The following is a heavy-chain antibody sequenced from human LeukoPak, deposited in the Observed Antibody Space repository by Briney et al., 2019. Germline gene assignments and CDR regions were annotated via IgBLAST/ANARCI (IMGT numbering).Heavy chain of an antibody. Sequence: GGSLRLSCAASGFTVSSNYMSWVRQAPGKGLEWVSVIYSGGSTYYADSVKGRFTISRDNSKNTLYLQMNSLRAEDTAVYYCARESPVLLGYSYGRGHFDYWGQGTLVTVSS. J-gene: IGHJ4*02. CDR3: ARESPVLLGYSYGRGHFDY. D-gene: IGHD5-18*01. CDR2: IYSGGST. CDR1: GFTVSSNY. V-gene: IGHV3-66*01.